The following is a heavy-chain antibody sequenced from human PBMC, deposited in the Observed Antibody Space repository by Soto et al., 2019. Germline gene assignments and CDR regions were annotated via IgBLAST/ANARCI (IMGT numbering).Heavy chain of an antibody. CDR3: ARGIRSFTIFAGDPNWFDP. CDR1: GGSISSYY. Sequence: TLSLTCTVSGGSISSYYWSWIRQPPGKGLEWIGYIYYSGSTNYNPSLKSRVTISVDTSENQFSLKLSSVTAADTAVYYCARGIRSFTIFAGDPNWFDPWGQGTLVTVSS. CDR2: IYYSGST. V-gene: IGHV4-59*01. D-gene: IGHD3-3*01. J-gene: IGHJ5*02.